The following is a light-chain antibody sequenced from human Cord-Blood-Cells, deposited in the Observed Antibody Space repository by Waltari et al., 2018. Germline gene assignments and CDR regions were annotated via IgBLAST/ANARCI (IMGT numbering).Light chain of an antibody. CDR1: SSDVGGYNY. Sequence: QSALTQPASVSGSPGQSITISCTGTSSDVGGYNYVSWYQQQPGKAPKLMIYDVSNRPAGVSNRFSGCKSGNTASLTISGLQAEDEADYYCSSYTSSSTWVFGGGTKLTVL. V-gene: IGLV2-14*01. CDR2: DVS. CDR3: SSYTSSSTWV. J-gene: IGLJ3*02.